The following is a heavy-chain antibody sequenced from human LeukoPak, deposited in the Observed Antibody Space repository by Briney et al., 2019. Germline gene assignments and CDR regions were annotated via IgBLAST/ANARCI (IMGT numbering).Heavy chain of an antibody. J-gene: IGHJ4*02. CDR1: GGSISSGGYY. Sequence: SQTLSLTCTVSGGSISSGGYYWSWIRQHPGKGLEWIGYIYYSGNTYYNLSLKSRVTISVDTSKNQLSLKLSSVTAADTAVYYCARESVGYDSSGYYPHRIDYWGQGTLVTVSS. CDR2: IYYSGNT. V-gene: IGHV4-31*03. D-gene: IGHD3-22*01. CDR3: ARESVGYDSSGYYPHRIDY.